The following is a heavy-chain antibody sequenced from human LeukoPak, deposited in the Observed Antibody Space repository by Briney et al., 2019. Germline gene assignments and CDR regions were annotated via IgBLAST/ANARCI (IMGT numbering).Heavy chain of an antibody. CDR2: ISGSGGST. CDR1: GFTFSSYA. CDR3: AKDNTRRRYNWNYDAFDI. V-gene: IGHV3-23*01. Sequence: GGSLRLSCAASGFTFSSYAMSWVRQAPGKGLEWVSAISGSGGSTYYADSVKGRFTISRDNSKNTLYLQMNSLRAEDTAVYYCAKDNTRRRYNWNYDAFDIWGQGTMVTVSS. J-gene: IGHJ3*02. D-gene: IGHD1-7*01.